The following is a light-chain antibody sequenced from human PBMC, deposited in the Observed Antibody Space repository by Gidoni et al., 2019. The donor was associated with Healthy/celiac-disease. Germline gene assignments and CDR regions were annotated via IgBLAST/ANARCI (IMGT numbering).Light chain of an antibody. V-gene: IGLV2-23*02. Sequence: SPGQLTTISCTGTSSDVGSYNLVSWYQQHPGKAPKIMIYEISKRPSGVSNRFSGSRSGNTASLTISVLQAEDEADYYCCSYAGSSTLVFGGGTKLTVL. CDR1: SSDVGSYNL. CDR2: EIS. CDR3: CSYAGSSTLV. J-gene: IGLJ2*01.